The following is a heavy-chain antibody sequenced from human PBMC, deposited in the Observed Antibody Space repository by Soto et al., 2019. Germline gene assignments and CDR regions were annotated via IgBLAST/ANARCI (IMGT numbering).Heavy chain of an antibody. CDR2: INHSGST. V-gene: IGHV4-34*01. J-gene: IGHJ5*02. CDR3: ASLYYGSGSYEANWFDP. Sequence: SETLSLTCAVYGGSFSGYYWSWIRQPPGKGLEWIGEINHSGSTNYNPSLKSRVTISVDTSKNQFSLKLSSVTAADTAVYYCASLYYGSGSYEANWFDPWGQGTLGTVSS. D-gene: IGHD3-10*01. CDR1: GGSFSGYY.